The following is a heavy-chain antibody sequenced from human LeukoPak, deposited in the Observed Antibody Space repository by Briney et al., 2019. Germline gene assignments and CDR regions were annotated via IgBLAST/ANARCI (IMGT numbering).Heavy chain of an antibody. D-gene: IGHD6-19*01. V-gene: IGHV1-46*01. CDR2: INPSGGST. Sequence: GASVKVSCKASGYTFTSYYMHWVRQAPGQGLEWMGIINPSGGSTSYAQKFQGRVTMTRDTSTSTVYMELRSLRSDDTAVYYCARDYPTHIAVAGKAGYMDVWGKGTTVTVSS. CDR1: GYTFTSYY. J-gene: IGHJ6*03. CDR3: ARDYPTHIAVAGKAGYMDV.